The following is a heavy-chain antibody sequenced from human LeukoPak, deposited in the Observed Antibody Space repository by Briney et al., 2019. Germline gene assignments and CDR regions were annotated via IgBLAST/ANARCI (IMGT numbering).Heavy chain of an antibody. CDR3: ARENYFDY. V-gene: IGHV3-7*01. J-gene: IGHJ4*02. Sequence: GGSLRLSCAASRFTFSSYWMGWVRQTPGKGQEWVANIKQDGSEKYYVDSVKGRFTISRDNAKNSLYLQMNSLRAEDTAVYYCARENYFDYWGQGTLVTVSS. CDR1: RFTFSSYW. CDR2: IKQDGSEK.